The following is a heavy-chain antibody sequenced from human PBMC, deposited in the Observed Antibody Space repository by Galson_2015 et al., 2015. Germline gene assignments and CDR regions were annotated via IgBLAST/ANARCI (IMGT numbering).Heavy chain of an antibody. CDR3: ASAGVAGSLGFDY. J-gene: IGHJ4*02. CDR2: INGGSSDT. D-gene: IGHD6-19*01. CDR1: GYTSTSYN. Sequence: SVKVSCKASGYTSTSYNMHWVRQAPGQRFEWIGWINGGSSDTQYYQKFQGRLTITRETYARTDYLDLGSLRSEDTAIYYCASAGVAGSLGFDYWGQGTLVIVSS. V-gene: IGHV1-3*01.